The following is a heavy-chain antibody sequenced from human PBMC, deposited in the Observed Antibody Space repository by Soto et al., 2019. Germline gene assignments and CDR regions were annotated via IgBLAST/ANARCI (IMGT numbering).Heavy chain of an antibody. D-gene: IGHD1-1*01. CDR2: ISSTGGST. CDR3: AKGARGSDNSHYYGMDV. V-gene: IGHV3-23*01. J-gene: IGHJ6*02. Sequence: GGSLRLSCAASGFTFSSYAMSWVRQAPGKGLEWVSAISSTGGSTYYADSVKGRFTISRDNSKNTLYLQMNSLRAEDTAVYYCAKGARGSDNSHYYGMDVWGQGTTVTVSS. CDR1: GFTFSSYA.